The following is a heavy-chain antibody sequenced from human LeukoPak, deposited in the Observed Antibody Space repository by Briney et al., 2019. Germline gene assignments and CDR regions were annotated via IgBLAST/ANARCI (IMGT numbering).Heavy chain of an antibody. Sequence: ASVKVSCKALGYTFTDHYFHWLRRAPGQGLERMGWIHPGRGDTNYAQKFQGRVSLTRDTSISTAYMELSRLTSDDTAVYYCARDHNWGPNYWGQGTLVSVSS. J-gene: IGHJ4*02. D-gene: IGHD7-27*01. CDR1: GYTFTDHY. V-gene: IGHV1-2*02. CDR3: ARDHNWGPNY. CDR2: IHPGRGDT.